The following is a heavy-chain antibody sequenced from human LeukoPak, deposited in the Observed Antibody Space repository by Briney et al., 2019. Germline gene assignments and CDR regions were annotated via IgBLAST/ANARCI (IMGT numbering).Heavy chain of an antibody. D-gene: IGHD6-13*01. V-gene: IGHV4-61*01. Sequence: SETLSLTCTVSGGSVSSGSYYWSWIRQPPGKGLEWIGYIYYTGSTDYNPSLKSRVAISVDTSKNQFSLKLSSVTAADTAVYYCARGSKAAPGTFDYWGQGTLVTVSS. CDR3: ARGSKAAPGTFDY. CDR2: IYYTGST. J-gene: IGHJ4*02. CDR1: GGSVSSGSYY.